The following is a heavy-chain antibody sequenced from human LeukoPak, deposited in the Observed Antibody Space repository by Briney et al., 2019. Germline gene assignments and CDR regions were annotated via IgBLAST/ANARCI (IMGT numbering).Heavy chain of an antibody. V-gene: IGHV1-18*01. CDR2: ISAYNGNT. CDR3: AAVPLYGDHALDY. D-gene: IGHD4-17*01. CDR1: GYTFTSYG. J-gene: IGHJ4*02. Sequence: ASVKVSCKATGYTFTSYGISWVRQAPGQGLEWMGWISAYNGNTNYAQKLQGRVTMTTDTSTSTAYMELSSLRSEDTAVYYCAAVPLYGDHALDYWGQGTLVTVSS.